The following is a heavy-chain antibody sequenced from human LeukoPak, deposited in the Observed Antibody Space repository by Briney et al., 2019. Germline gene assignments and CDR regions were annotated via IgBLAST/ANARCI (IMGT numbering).Heavy chain of an antibody. D-gene: IGHD3-10*01. CDR1: GFTFSSYG. CDR2: ISYDGSNK. J-gene: IGHJ2*01. V-gene: IGHV3-30*03. CDR3: ARDSDASGRHWYFDL. Sequence: GGSLRLSCAASGFTFSSYGMHWVRQAPGKGLEWVAVISYDGSNKYYADSVRGRFTISRDTSENTVYLQMNSLGDEDTAVYYCARDSDASGRHWYFDLWGRGTLVTVSS.